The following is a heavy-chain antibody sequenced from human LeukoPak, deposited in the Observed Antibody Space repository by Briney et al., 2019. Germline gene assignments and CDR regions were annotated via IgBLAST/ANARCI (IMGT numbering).Heavy chain of an antibody. CDR3: ARGSSGSYWWSRPPNKYYFDY. CDR2: INPNSGGT. D-gene: IGHD1-26*01. CDR1: GYTFTGYY. V-gene: IGHV1-2*02. Sequence: ASVKASCKASGYTFTGYYMHWVRQAPGQGLEWMGWINPNSGGTNYAQKFQGRVTMTRDTSISTAYMELSRLRSDDTAVYYCARGSSGSYWWSRPPNKYYFDYWGQGTLVTVSS. J-gene: IGHJ4*02.